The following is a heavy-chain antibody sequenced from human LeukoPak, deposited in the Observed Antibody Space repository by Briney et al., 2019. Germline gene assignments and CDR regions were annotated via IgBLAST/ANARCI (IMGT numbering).Heavy chain of an antibody. CDR3: ASQYSSGGSCYPSYFDY. V-gene: IGHV1-69*02. CDR1: GYTFTGYY. D-gene: IGHD2-15*01. CDR2: IIPILGIA. Sequence: GASVKVSCAVSGYTFTGYYMHWVRQAPGQGLEWMGRIIPILGIANYAQTFQGRVTITADKSTSTAYMELSSLRSEDTAVYYCASQYSSGGSCYPSYFDYWGQGTLVTVSS. J-gene: IGHJ4*02.